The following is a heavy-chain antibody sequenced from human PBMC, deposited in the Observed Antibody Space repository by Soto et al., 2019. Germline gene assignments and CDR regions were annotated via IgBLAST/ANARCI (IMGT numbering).Heavy chain of an antibody. Sequence: QVQLQESGPGLVKPSGTLSLTCAVSGGSISSSNWWSWVRQPPGKGLEWIGEIYHSGSTNYNPSLQSRVTISVDKSKNQFSRQLSSVTAADTAVDYCARCIAAAGPSDYWGQGTLVTVSS. CDR1: GGSISSSNW. CDR3: ARCIAAAGPSDY. J-gene: IGHJ4*02. D-gene: IGHD6-13*01. CDR2: IYHSGST. V-gene: IGHV4-4*02.